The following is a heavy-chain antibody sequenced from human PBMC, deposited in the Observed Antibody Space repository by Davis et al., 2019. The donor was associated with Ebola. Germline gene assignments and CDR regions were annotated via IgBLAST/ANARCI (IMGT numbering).Heavy chain of an antibody. D-gene: IGHD5-24*01. CDR1: GGSISSYY. V-gene: IGHV4-59*08. J-gene: IGHJ6*02. Sequence: PSETLSLTCTVSGGSISSYYWSWIRQPPGKGLEWIGYIYYSGSTNYNPSLKSRVTISVDTSKNQFSLKLSSVTAADTAVYYCARYMAPYYYYGMDVWGQGTTVTVSS. CDR3: ARYMAPYYYYGMDV. CDR2: IYYSGST.